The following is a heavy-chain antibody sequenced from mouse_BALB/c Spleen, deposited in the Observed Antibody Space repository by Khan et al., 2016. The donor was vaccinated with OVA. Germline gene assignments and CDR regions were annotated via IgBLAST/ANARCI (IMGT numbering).Heavy chain of an antibody. V-gene: IGHV1S41*01. J-gene: IGHJ4*01. CDR3: ARSNYYGSGLYAMDY. CDR1: GYTFTSYW. Sequence: DLVMPGAAVTLSCKASGYTFTSYWITWIKQRPGQGLEWIGRIAPGSGSPSYNDMFKEQATLTVDASSSTAYIQLSSLSSEDSAGYFCARSNYYGSGLYAMDYWGQGTSVTVSS. CDR2: IAPGSGSP. D-gene: IGHD1-1*01.